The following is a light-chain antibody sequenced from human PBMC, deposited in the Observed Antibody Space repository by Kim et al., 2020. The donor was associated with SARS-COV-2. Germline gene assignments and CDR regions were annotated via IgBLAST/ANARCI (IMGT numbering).Light chain of an antibody. CDR2: AAS. J-gene: IGKJ1*01. Sequence: SESVGDRVPITCRASQGISHDLAWYQQKPGKVPKLLIFAASALHSGVPSRFSGSGSGTDFTLTISSLQPEDVATYYCQKYNGAPWTFGQGTKVEI. CDR1: QGISHD. V-gene: IGKV1-27*01. CDR3: QKYNGAPWT.